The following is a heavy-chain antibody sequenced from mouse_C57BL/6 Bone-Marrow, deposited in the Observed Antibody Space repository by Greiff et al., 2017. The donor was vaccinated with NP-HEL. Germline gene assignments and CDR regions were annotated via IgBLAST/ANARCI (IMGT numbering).Heavy chain of an antibody. CDR2: ISSGGSYT. J-gene: IGHJ3*01. Sequence: EVQGVESGGDLVKPGGSLKLSCAASGFTFSSYGMSWVRQTPDKRLEWVATISSGGSYTYYPDSVKGRFTISGDNAKNTLYLQMSSLTSEDTAMYYCASPCEYDVAWFAYWGQGTLVTVSA. CDR3: ASPCEYDVAWFAY. D-gene: IGHD2-4*01. V-gene: IGHV5-6*01. CDR1: GFTFSSYG.